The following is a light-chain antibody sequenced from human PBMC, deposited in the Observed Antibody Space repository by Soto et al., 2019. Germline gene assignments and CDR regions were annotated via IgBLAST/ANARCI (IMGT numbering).Light chain of an antibody. CDR3: QQRYNWPVT. Sequence: EIVMTQSPATLSVSPGERATLSCRASQSVSSNLAWYQQKPGQAPRLLIYDASNRATGIPARFSGSGSGTDFTITISSLEPEDFAVYYCQQRYNWPVTFGQGTRLEIK. CDR2: DAS. J-gene: IGKJ5*01. CDR1: QSVSSN. V-gene: IGKV3-11*01.